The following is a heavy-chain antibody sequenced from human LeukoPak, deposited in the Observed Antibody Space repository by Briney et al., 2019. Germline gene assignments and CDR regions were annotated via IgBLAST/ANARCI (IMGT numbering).Heavy chain of an antibody. V-gene: IGHV3-9*01. CDR1: GFTFDDYA. CDR2: ISWNNGSI. CDR3: AKAATFRVEAFDI. Sequence: GGSLRLSCAASGFTFDDYAMHWVRQAPGKGLEWVSGISWNNGSIGYADSVKGRFTISRDNAKNSLYLQMNSLRAEDTALYYCAKAATFRVEAFDIWGQGTMVTVSS. J-gene: IGHJ3*02. D-gene: IGHD2/OR15-2a*01.